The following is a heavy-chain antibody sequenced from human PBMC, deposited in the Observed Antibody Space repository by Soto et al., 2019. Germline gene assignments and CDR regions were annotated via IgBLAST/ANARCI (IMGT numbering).Heavy chain of an antibody. J-gene: IGHJ6*02. CDR3: ARGEYYGSGSAYYYYYGMDV. CDR1: GYTFTSYD. CDR2: MNPNSGNT. V-gene: IGHV1-8*01. Sequence: QVQLVQSGAEVKKPGASVKVSCKASGYTFTSYDINWVRQATGQGLEWMGWMNPNSGNTGYAQKFQGRVTMTRNTSIRTAYRELSSLRSEDTAVYYCARGEYYGSGSAYYYYYGMDVWGQGTTVTVSS. D-gene: IGHD3-10*01.